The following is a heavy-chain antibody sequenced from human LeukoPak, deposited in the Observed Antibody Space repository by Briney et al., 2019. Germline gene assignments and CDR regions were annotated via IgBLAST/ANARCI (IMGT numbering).Heavy chain of an antibody. D-gene: IGHD3-22*01. CDR1: GASVSSGGFH. J-gene: IGHJ4*02. CDR3: ARLVGYYDSSGFHPYFDY. CDR2: SHYSGTT. V-gene: IGHV4-39*01. Sequence: SETQSLTCTVSGASVSSGGFHWGWIRQPPGKGLDWIGSSHYSGTTHYNPSLKSRVTISIDKSKNQLSLRLTSVTAADTAVYFCARLVGYYDSSGFHPYFDYWGQGALVTVSS.